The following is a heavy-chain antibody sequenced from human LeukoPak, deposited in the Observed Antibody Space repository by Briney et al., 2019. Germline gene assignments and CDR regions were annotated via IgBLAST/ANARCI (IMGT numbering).Heavy chain of an antibody. Sequence: PSETLSLTCTVSGYSNSSGYYWGWIRQPPGKGLEWIGTTYHRGNTYYNPSLKSRVTISVDTSKNQFSLKLTSVTAADTAVYYCVRGHSKWERANWYFDLWGRGSLVTISS. J-gene: IGHJ2*01. CDR3: VRGHSKWERANWYFDL. CDR2: TYHRGNT. V-gene: IGHV4-38-2*02. D-gene: IGHD1-26*01. CDR1: GYSNSSGYY.